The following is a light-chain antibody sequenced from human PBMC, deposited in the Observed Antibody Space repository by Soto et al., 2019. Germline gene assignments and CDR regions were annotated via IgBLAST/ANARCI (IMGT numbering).Light chain of an antibody. J-gene: IGLJ1*01. V-gene: IGLV2-14*01. CDR3: SSYTSGSTLVV. Sequence: QSVLTQPASVSGSPGQSITISCTGTSSDVGGYNYVSWYQHHPGKAPKLMIYEVSNRPSGVSNRFPGSKSGNTASLTISGLQAEDEADYYCSSYTSGSTLVVFGTGTKVTVL. CDR1: SSDVGGYNY. CDR2: EVS.